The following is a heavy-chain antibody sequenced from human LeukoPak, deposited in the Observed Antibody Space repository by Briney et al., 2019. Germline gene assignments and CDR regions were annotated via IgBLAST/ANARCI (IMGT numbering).Heavy chain of an antibody. CDR3: AREPNDYGDPYYGMDV. Sequence: GESLKISCKGSGYSFTSYWIGWVRQAPGKGLEWVAVISYDGSNKYYADSVKGRFTISRDNSKNTLYLQMNSLRAEDTAVYYCAREPNDYGDPYYGMDVWGQGTTVTVSS. CDR1: GYSFTSYW. D-gene: IGHD4-17*01. J-gene: IGHJ6*02. V-gene: IGHV3-30*19. CDR2: ISYDGSNK.